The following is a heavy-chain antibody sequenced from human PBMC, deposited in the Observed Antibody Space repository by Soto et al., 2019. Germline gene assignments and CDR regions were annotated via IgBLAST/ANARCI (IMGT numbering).Heavy chain of an antibody. CDR3: AKPFWSGYYTGSERSPFDY. D-gene: IGHD3-3*01. Sequence: WGSLRLSCAASGFTFSSYGMHWVRQAPGKGLEWVAVISYDGSNKYYADSVKGRFTISRDNSKNTLYLQMNSLRAEDTAVYYCAKPFWSGYYTGSERSPFDYWGQGTLVTVSS. CDR1: GFTFSSYG. V-gene: IGHV3-30*18. CDR2: ISYDGSNK. J-gene: IGHJ4*02.